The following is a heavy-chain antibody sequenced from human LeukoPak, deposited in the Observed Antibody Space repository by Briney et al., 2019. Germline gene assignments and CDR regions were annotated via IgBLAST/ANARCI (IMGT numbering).Heavy chain of an antibody. V-gene: IGHV1-8*01. CDR1: GYTFTSDD. CDR2: MNPNSGNT. J-gene: IGHJ5*02. Sequence: ASVKVSCKASGYTFTSDDINGVRQATGQGLEWMGWMNPNSGNTGYAQKFQGRVTMTRNTSISTAYMELSSLRSEDTAVYYCARLVAARLSWFDPWGQGTLVTVSS. D-gene: IGHD6-6*01. CDR3: ARLVAARLSWFDP.